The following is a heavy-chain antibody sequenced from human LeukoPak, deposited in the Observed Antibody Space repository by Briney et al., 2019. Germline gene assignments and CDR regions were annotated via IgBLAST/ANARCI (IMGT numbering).Heavy chain of an antibody. V-gene: IGHV3-9*01. D-gene: IGHD3-16*01. J-gene: IGHJ4*02. Sequence: GRSLRLSCAASGFTFDDYAMHWVRQAPGKGLEWVSGISWNSGSIGYADSVKGRFTISRDNAKNSLYLQMNSLRAEDTALYYCAGSMGEAGYSWGQGTLVTVSS. CDR3: AGSMGEAGYS. CDR1: GFTFDDYA. CDR2: ISWNSGSI.